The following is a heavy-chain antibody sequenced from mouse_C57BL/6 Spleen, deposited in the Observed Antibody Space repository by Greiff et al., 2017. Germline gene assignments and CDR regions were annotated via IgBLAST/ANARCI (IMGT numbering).Heavy chain of an antibody. CDR2: INPNNGGT. Sequence: EVQLQQSGPELVKPGASVKIPCKASGYTFTDYNMDWVKQSHGKSLEWIGDINPNNGGTIYNQKFKGKATLTVDKSSSTAYMELRSLTSEDTAVYYCARGGAYYSNPFAYWGQGTLVTVSA. CDR1: GYTFTDYN. CDR3: ARGGAYYSNPFAY. D-gene: IGHD2-5*01. J-gene: IGHJ3*01. V-gene: IGHV1-18*01.